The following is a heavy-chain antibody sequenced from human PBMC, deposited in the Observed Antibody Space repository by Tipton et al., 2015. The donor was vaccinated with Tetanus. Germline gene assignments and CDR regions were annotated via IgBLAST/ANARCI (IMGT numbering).Heavy chain of an antibody. D-gene: IGHD3-22*01. Sequence: TLSLTCTVSGGSVSSGSYYWSWIRQPPGKGLEWIGYIYYSGSTNYNPSLKSRVTISVDTSKNQFSLKLSSVTAAVTAVYYCARYYDSSGYYRRRYTSSFDYWGQGTLVTVSS. V-gene: IGHV4-61*01. CDR2: IYYSGST. CDR3: ARYYDSSGYYRRRYTSSFDY. CDR1: GGSVSSGSYY. J-gene: IGHJ4*02.